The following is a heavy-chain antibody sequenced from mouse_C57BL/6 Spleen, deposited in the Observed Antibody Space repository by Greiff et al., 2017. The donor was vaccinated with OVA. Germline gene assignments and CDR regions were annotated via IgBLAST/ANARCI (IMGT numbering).Heavy chain of an antibody. D-gene: IGHD2-1*01. CDR2: IYPGSGNT. CDR1: GYTFTDYY. CDR3: ASIYYGNYSWYFDV. Sequence: VKLMESGAELVRPGASVKLSCKASGYTFTDYYINWVKQRPGQGLEWIARIYPGSGNTYYNEKFKGKATLTAEKSSSTAYMQLSSLTSEDSAVYFCASIYYGNYSWYFDVSGTGTTVTVSS. J-gene: IGHJ1*03. V-gene: IGHV1-76*01.